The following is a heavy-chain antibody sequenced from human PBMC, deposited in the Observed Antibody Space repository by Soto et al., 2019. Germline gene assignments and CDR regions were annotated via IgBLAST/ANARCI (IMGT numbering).Heavy chain of an antibody. V-gene: IGHV4-4*07. Sequence: SETLSLTCTVSGDSISSFYWSWIRQPAGKGLEWIGRIYTSGSINYNPSLESRVTMSVDTSKNQVSLKLYSVTAADTAVYYCATSGGGYVYEMNYWGQGTLVTVSS. CDR2: IYTSGSI. CDR3: ATSGGGYVYEMNY. CDR1: GDSISSFY. J-gene: IGHJ4*02. D-gene: IGHD5-12*01.